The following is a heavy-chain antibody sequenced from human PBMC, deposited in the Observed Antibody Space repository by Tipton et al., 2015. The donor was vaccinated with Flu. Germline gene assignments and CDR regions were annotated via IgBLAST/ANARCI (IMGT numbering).Heavy chain of an antibody. CDR2: IYYSGST. D-gene: IGHD1-26*01. J-gene: IGHJ5*02. CDR3: AGERGGSYLRWFDP. Sequence: LRLSCTVSGGSISSGGYYWSWIRQHPGKGLEWIGYIYYSGSTYYNPSLKSRVTISVDTSKNQFSLKLSSVTAADTAVYYCAGERGGSYLRWFDPWGQGTLVTVSS. V-gene: IGHV4-31*03. CDR1: GGSISSGGYY.